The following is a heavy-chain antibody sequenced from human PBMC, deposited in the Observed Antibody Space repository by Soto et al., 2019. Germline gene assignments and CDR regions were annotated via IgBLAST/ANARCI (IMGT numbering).Heavy chain of an antibody. V-gene: IGHV1-69*13. J-gene: IGHJ5*02. D-gene: IGHD2-2*01. CDR3: ATLYCISTSCYRWFDP. Sequence: GASVKVSCKASGGTFSSYAMSWVRQAPGQGLEWMGGIIPIFGTANYAQKLQGRVTITADESTSTAYMKLSSLRSEDTAVYYCATLYCISTSCYRWFDPWGQGTLVTVSS. CDR2: IIPIFGTA. CDR1: GGTFSSYA.